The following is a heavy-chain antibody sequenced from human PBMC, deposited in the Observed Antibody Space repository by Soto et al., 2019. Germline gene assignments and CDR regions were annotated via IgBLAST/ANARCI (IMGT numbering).Heavy chain of an antibody. CDR3: ARNRARNWFDP. J-gene: IGHJ5*02. Sequence: SETLTVTCIVSGGSISSSSYYWGWIRQPPGKGLEWIGSIYYSGSTYYNPSLKSRVTISVDTSKNQFSLKLRSLTAADTAVFYCARNRARNWFDPWGQGTLVTVSS. D-gene: IGHD6-6*01. CDR2: IYYSGST. CDR1: GGSISSSSYY. V-gene: IGHV4-39*01.